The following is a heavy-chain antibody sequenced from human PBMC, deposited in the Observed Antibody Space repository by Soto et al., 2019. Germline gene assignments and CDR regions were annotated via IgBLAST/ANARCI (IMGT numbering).Heavy chain of an antibody. CDR1: GGSISSGGYY. D-gene: IGHD2-21*02. CDR2: IYYSGST. V-gene: IGHV4-31*03. J-gene: IGHJ3*02. Sequence: QVQLQESGPGLVKPSETLSLTCTVSGGSISSGGYYWSWIRQHPGKGLEWIGYIYYSGSTYYNPSLKRRVTISVDTSKNQFSLKLSSVTAADTAVYYCARGSYCGGDCYSFNAFDIWGQGTMVPVSS. CDR3: ARGSYCGGDCYSFNAFDI.